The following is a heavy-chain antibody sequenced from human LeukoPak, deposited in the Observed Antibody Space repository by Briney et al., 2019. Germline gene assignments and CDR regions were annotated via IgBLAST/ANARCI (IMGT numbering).Heavy chain of an antibody. CDR2: ISYDGSNK. Sequence: GGSLRLSCAASGFTFSSYAMHWVRQAPGKGLEWVAVISYDGSNKYYADSVKGRFTISRDNSKNTLYLQMNSLRAEDTAVYYCARAYGGKAFWFLVEYWGQGTLVTVSS. V-gene: IGHV3-30-3*01. J-gene: IGHJ4*02. CDR3: ARAYGGKAFWFLVEY. CDR1: GFTFSSYA. D-gene: IGHD4-23*01.